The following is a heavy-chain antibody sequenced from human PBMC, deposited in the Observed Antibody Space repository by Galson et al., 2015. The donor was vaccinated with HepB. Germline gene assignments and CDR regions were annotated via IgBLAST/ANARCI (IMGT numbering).Heavy chain of an antibody. CDR3: AREMYGGNSFFDY. J-gene: IGHJ4*02. Sequence: SLRLSCAASGFTFSDYYMSWIRQAPGKGLEWVSYISSSGSTIYYADSVKGRFTISRDNAKNSLYLQMNSLRAEDTAVYYCAREMYGGNSFFDYWGQGTLVTVSS. D-gene: IGHD4-23*01. V-gene: IGHV3-11*01. CDR2: ISSSGSTI. CDR1: GFTFSDYY.